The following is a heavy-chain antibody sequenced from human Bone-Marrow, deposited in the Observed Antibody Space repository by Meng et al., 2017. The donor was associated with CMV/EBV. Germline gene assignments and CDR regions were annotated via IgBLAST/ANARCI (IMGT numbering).Heavy chain of an antibody. Sequence: GESLKISCAASGFTFSSYSMNWVRQAPGKGLEWVANMKHDGSEKYYVDSVKGRFTISRDNAKNSLYLQMNSLRAEDTAVYYCARSPQTFYGMDVWGQGTTVTVSS. CDR1: GFTFSSYS. CDR2: MKHDGSEK. V-gene: IGHV3-7*01. J-gene: IGHJ6*02. CDR3: ARSPQTFYGMDV.